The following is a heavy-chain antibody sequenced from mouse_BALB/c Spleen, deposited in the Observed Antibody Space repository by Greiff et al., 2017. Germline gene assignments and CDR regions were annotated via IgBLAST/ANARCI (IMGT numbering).Heavy chain of an antibody. CDR3: ASLYGSSYVGYFDV. CDR2: ISYDGSN. J-gene: IGHJ1*01. V-gene: IGHV3-6*02. CDR1: GYSITSGYY. Sequence: EVHLVESGPGLVKPSQSLSLTCSVTGYSITSGYYWNWIRQFPGNKLEWMGYISYDGSNNYNPSLKNRISITRDTSKNQFFLKLNSVTTEDTATYYCASLYGSSYVGYFDVWGAGTTVTVSS. D-gene: IGHD1-1*01.